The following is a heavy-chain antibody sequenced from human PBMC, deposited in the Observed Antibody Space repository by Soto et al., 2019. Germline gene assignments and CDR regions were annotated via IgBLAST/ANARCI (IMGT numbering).Heavy chain of an antibody. CDR3: ARHNYGSGSTYFDY. V-gene: IGHV4-59*08. CDR1: GVSFGGYH. D-gene: IGHD3-10*01. Sequence: SETLSLTCTIYGVSFGGYHSTWVRLPPGKGLEWIGYIYYSGSTNYNPSLKSRVTISVDTSKNQFSLKLNSMTAADTAVYYCARHNYGSGSTYFDYWGQGTLVTVSS. CDR2: IYYSGST. J-gene: IGHJ4*02.